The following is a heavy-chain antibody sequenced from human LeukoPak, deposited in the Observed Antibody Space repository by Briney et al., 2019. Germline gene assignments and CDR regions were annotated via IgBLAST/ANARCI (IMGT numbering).Heavy chain of an antibody. J-gene: IGHJ4*02. CDR3: ARAGGAYSSSWYLSVDY. CDR1: GFTFSTSA. D-gene: IGHD6-13*01. V-gene: IGHV3-21*01. CDR2: INNVRSHI. Sequence: GGSLRLSCAASGFTFSTSALNWVRQAPGKGLEWVSSINNVRSHIYYADSVKGRFTISRDNSKNTLYLQMNSLRAEDTAVYYCARAGGAYSSSWYLSVDYWGQGTLVTVSS.